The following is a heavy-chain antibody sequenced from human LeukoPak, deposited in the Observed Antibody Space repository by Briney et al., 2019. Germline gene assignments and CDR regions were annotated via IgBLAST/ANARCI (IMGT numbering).Heavy chain of an antibody. V-gene: IGHV1-2*02. CDR2: INPNSGGT. CDR3: ATVPGPFSVTPYYFDY. D-gene: IGHD4-17*01. CDR1: GYTFTGYY. J-gene: IGHJ4*02. Sequence: ASVKVSCKASGYTFTGYYMHWVRQAPGQGLEWMGWINPNSGGTNYAQKFQGRVTMTEDTSTDTAYMELSSLRSGDTAVYYCATVPGPFSVTPYYFDYWGQGTLVTVSS.